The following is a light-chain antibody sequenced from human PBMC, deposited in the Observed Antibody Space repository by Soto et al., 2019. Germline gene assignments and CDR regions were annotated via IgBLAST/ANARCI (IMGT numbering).Light chain of an antibody. V-gene: IGKV1-5*03. J-gene: IGKJ1*01. CDR2: EAS. CDR3: QQYNGYWT. CDR1: QSISDS. Sequence: DIQMTQSPSTLSASVGDRVTITCRASQSISDSLAWYQQKPGKAPKLLIYEASSIKSGVPSRFSGSRSGTEYTLTISSLQPDDFATYYCQQYNGYWTFGQRTKVEIK.